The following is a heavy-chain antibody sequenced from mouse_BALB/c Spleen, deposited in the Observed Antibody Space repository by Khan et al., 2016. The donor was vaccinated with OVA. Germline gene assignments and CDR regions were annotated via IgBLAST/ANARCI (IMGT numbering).Heavy chain of an antibody. J-gene: IGHJ2*01. CDR1: GFTFNCYG. Sequence: EVELVESGGGLVQPGRSQKLSCAASGFTFNCYGMHWVRQAPEKGLEWVAYISGDSNTIDYADTVKGRFTISRDNPKNTLFLQMTSLMSEDTAMYYCATSYFYGYYFDYWGPGTTLTVS. D-gene: IGHD1-1*01. CDR2: ISGDSNTI. V-gene: IGHV5-17*02. CDR3: ATSYFYGYYFDY.